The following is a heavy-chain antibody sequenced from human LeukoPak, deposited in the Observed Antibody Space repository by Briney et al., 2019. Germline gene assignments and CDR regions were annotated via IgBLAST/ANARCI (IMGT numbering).Heavy chain of an antibody. V-gene: IGHV3-66*01. CDR1: GFTVSSNY. CDR3: ARAHYYYYMDV. J-gene: IGHJ6*03. CDR2: IYSGGST. Sequence: GGSLRLSCAASGFTVSSNYMRWVRQAPGKGLEWVSVIYSGGSTYYADSVKGRFTISRDNSKNPLYLQRNSLRAEDTAVYYCARAHYYYYMDVWGKGATVTVSS.